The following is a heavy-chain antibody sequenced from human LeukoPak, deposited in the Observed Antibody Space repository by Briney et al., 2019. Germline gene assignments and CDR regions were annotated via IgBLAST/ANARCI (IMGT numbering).Heavy chain of an antibody. CDR3: AKGTYGSGSYFFDY. D-gene: IGHD3-10*01. CDR1: GFTFSSSV. CDR2: ISGSGGST. Sequence: GGSLRLSCAASGFTFSSSVMTWVRQAPGKGLEWVSGISGSGGSTYCADSVKGRFTISRDSSKNTLYLQMNTLRAEDTAIYYCAKGTYGSGSYFFDYWGQGTLVTVSS. V-gene: IGHV3-23*01. J-gene: IGHJ4*02.